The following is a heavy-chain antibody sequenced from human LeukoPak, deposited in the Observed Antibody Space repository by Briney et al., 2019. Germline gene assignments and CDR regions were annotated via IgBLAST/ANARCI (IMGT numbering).Heavy chain of an antibody. CDR2: IKSKTDGGTT. CDR1: DFTFNNAW. Sequence: PGGSLRLSCAATDFTFNNAWMNWVRQAPGKGLEWVGRIKSKTDGGTTDYAAPVKGRFTISRDDSKNTLYLQMNSLKTEDTAVYYCTTDLIVVVTYFDYWGQGTLVTVSS. D-gene: IGHD2-21*02. J-gene: IGHJ4*02. CDR3: TTDLIVVVTYFDY. V-gene: IGHV3-15*07.